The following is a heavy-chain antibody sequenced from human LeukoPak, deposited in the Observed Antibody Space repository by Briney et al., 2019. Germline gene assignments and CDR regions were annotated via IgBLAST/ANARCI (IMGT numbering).Heavy chain of an antibody. CDR3: ARRCSSTSCYGNNWFDP. CDR1: GGSFSGYY. Sequence: PSETLSLTCAVYGGSFSGYYWSWIRQPPGKGLEWIGEINHSGSTNYNPSLKSRVTISVDTSKNQFSLKLSSVTAADTAVYYCARRCSSTSCYGNNWFDPWGQGTLVTVSS. V-gene: IGHV4-34*01. CDR2: INHSGST. D-gene: IGHD2-2*01. J-gene: IGHJ5*02.